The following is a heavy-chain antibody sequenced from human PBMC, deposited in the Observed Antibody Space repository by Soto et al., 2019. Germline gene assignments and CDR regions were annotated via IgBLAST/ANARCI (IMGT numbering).Heavy chain of an antibody. J-gene: IGHJ4*02. CDR3: ARGTIVGATITY. Sequence: EVQLVESGGGLGQPGGSLRLSCAASGFTFTSYDMNWVRQAPGKGLEWISYISSSGDNIYYADSLKGRFTVSRDNAENSLFLQMNSLRAEDTAVYYCARGTIVGATITYWGQGTLVTVSS. CDR1: GFTFTSYD. D-gene: IGHD1-26*01. CDR2: ISSSGDNI. V-gene: IGHV3-48*03.